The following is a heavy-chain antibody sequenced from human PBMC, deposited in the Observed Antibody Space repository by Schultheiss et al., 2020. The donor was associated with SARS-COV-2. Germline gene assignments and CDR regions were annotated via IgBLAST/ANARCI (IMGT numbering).Heavy chain of an antibody. Sequence: GGSLRLSCAASGFTFSSYGMHWVRQAPGKGLEWVAVIWYDGSNKYYADSVKGRFTISRDNSKNTLYLQMNSLRAEDTAVYYCARDKSGSYFDYWGQGTLVTVSS. CDR2: IWYDGSNK. J-gene: IGHJ4*02. V-gene: IGHV3-33*01. CDR1: GFTFSSYG. D-gene: IGHD1-26*01. CDR3: ARDKSGSYFDY.